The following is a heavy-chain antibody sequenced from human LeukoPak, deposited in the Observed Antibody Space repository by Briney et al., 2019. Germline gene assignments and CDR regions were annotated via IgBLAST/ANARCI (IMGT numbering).Heavy chain of an antibody. V-gene: IGHV3-21*01. CDR2: ISSSSSYI. J-gene: IGHJ5*02. D-gene: IGHD3-22*01. CDR1: GFTFSSYA. Sequence: PGGSLRLSCAVSGFTFSSYAMSWVRQAPGKGLEWVSSISSSSSYIYYADSVKGRFTISRDNAKNSLYLQMNSLRAEDTAVYYCARGGLITNPAWGQGTLVTVSS. CDR3: ARGGLITNPA.